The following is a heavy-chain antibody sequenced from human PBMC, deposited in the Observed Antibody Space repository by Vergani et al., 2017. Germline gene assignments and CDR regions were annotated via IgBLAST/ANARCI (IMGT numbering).Heavy chain of an antibody. V-gene: IGHV3-21*01. CDR2: ISSSSSYI. CDR3: AKDELGFCGDISCLAMDV. J-gene: IGHJ6*02. Sequence: EVQLVESGGGLVKRGGSLRLSCAASGFTFSSYSMNWVRQAPGKGLEWVSSISSSSSYIHYSDSLKGRFTISRDNAKSSLYLQMNSLRAEDTAVYYCAKDELGFCGDISCLAMDVWGQGTTVSVSS. CDR1: GFTFSSYS. D-gene: IGHD2-15*01.